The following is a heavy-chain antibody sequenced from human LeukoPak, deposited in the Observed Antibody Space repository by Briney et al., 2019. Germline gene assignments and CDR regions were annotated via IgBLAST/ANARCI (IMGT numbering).Heavy chain of an antibody. CDR1: GFTFSNYG. J-gene: IGHJ4*02. V-gene: IGHV3-33*01. D-gene: IGHD2-15*01. CDR3: ARDWCGGGSCYYFDH. Sequence: PGGSLRLSCAASGFTFSNYGMHWVRQAPGKGLEWVAVIWYDGSNKYYPDSVKGRFNISRDNPKNTLYLQMNSLRAEDTAVYYCARDWCGGGSCYYFDHWGQGTLVTVSS. CDR2: IWYDGSNK.